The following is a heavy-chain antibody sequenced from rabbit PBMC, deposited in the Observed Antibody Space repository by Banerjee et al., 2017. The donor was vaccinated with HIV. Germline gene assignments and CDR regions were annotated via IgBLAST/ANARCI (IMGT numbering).Heavy chain of an antibody. J-gene: IGHJ4*01. D-gene: IGHD4-1*01. Sequence: QEQLVESGGGLVKPEGSLTLTCTASGFSFSNKYVMCWVRQAPGKGLEWVGTIYGGSSGSTYYASWAKGRFTISKTSSTTVTLQMTSLTAADTATYFCARDLAGVIGWNFGLWGPGTLVTVS. CDR1: GFSFSNKYV. V-gene: IGHV1S45*01. CDR2: IYGGSSGST. CDR3: ARDLAGVIGWNFGL.